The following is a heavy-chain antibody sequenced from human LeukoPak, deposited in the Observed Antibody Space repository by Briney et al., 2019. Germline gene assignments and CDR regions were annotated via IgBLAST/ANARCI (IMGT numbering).Heavy chain of an antibody. J-gene: IGHJ3*01. CDR3: AKAGSRYPHSSSLYAFDV. V-gene: IGHV4-39*01. CDR1: GDSVSSTGYY. CDR2: IYYSRST. D-gene: IGHD2-2*01. Sequence: SETLSLTCTVSGDSVSSTGYYWGWIRQPPGKGLEWIGTIYYSRSTYYNPSRKSRVTMSDHTSRNQFSLRLSSVNAADTAVYYCAKAGSRYPHSSSLYAFDVWGQPTMVTDCS.